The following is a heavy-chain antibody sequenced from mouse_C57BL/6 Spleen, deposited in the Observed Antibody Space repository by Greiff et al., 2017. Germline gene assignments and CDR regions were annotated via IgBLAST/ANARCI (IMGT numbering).Heavy chain of an antibody. CDR3: TTIRYGGYSSFAY. CDR2: IDPENGDT. J-gene: IGHJ3*01. D-gene: IGHD2-3*01. V-gene: IGHV14-4*01. Sequence: VQLQQSGAELVRPGASVKLSCTASGFNIKDDYMHWVKQRPEQGLEWIGWIDPENGDTEYASKFQGKATITADTSSNTAYLQLSSLTSEDTAVYYCTTIRYGGYSSFAYWGQGTLVTVSA. CDR1: GFNIKDDY.